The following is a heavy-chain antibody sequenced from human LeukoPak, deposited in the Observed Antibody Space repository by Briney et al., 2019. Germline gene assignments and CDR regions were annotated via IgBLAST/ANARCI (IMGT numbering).Heavy chain of an antibody. CDR2: IGISGAI. Sequence: GGFLRLACTASRFTLSGYSMNWVRQAPGKGLEWVSHIGISGAIYYGDYVKGRFTISRDNAKNSLYLQMNSLRAEDTAVYYCSTAKFDYWGQGTLVTVSS. V-gene: IGHV3-48*01. CDR3: STAKFDY. CDR1: RFTLSGYS. J-gene: IGHJ4*02.